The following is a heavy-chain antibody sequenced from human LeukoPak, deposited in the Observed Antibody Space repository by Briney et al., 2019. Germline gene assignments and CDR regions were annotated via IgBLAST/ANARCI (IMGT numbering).Heavy chain of an antibody. CDR1: GGSIRNKSYY. CDR3: ARLLYDFGDHYIDF. D-gene: IGHD4-17*01. J-gene: IGHJ4*02. CDR2: IYYNGDT. V-gene: IGHV4-39*02. Sequence: SETLSLTCSVSGGSIRNKSYYWAWLRQPPGKGLEWIGNIYYNGDTHTNASLKSRVTQSVETSRNHFSLKLRSATAADTAVYYCARLLYDFGDHYIDFWGQGTLVTVSS.